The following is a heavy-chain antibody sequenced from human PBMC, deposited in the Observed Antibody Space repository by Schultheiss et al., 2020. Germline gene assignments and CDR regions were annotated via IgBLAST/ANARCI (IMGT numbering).Heavy chain of an antibody. D-gene: IGHD2-2*01. V-gene: IGHV3-30*03. J-gene: IGHJ6*02. CDR1: GFTFSSYG. CDR2: ISYDGSNK. CDR3: ARGNIVVVPAAIYYYYGMDV. Sequence: GGSLRLSCAASGFTFSSYGMHWVRQAPGKGLEWVAVISYDGSNKYYADSLKGRFTISRDNSKNTLYLQMNSLRAEDTAVFYCARGNIVVVPAAIYYYYGMDVWGQGTTVTVSS.